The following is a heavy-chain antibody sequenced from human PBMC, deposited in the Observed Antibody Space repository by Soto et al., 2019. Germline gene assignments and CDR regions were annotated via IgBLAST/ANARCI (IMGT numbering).Heavy chain of an antibody. J-gene: IGHJ4*02. Sequence: QVQLVQSGAEVKKPGSSVKVSCKASGGTFSSYAISWVRQAPGQGLEWMGGIIPIFGTANYAQKSQGRVTITADESTSTAYMELSSLRSEDRAVYYCARPRMTTRLVPNRFDYWGQGTLVTVSS. CDR3: ARPRMTTRLVPNRFDY. V-gene: IGHV1-69*01. CDR1: GGTFSSYA. D-gene: IGHD4-17*01. CDR2: IIPIFGTA.